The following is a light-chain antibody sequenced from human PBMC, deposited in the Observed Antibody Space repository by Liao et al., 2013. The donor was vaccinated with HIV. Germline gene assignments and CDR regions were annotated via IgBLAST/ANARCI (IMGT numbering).Light chain of an antibody. CDR1: KLGDKY. CDR2: QDA. CDR3: QVWDGVTAL. Sequence: SYELTQPPSVSVSPGQTASITCSGAKLGDKYACWYQQKPGQSPVLVIYQDAKRPSGIPERFSGSSSENTGTLTISGTQPMDEADYYCQVWDGVTALFGGGTKLTVL. V-gene: IGLV3-1*01. J-gene: IGLJ2*01.